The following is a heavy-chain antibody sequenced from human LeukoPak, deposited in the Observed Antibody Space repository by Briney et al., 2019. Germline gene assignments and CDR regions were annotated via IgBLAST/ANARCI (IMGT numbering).Heavy chain of an antibody. CDR3: TREGLDY. J-gene: IGHJ4*02. CDR2: KNPNSGSS. CDR1: GYTFTNYD. Sequence: GASVEVSCKASGYTFTNYDINWVRQATGQGLEWMGYKNPNSGSSAYAQMFQGRVTITTDASISTAYMEVSGLRSEDTALYYCTREGLDYWGQGTLVTVSS. V-gene: IGHV1-8*01.